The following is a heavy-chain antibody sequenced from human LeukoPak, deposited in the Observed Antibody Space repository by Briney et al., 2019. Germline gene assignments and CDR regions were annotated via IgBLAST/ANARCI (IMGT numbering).Heavy chain of an antibody. V-gene: IGHV3-23*01. Sequence: PGGSLRLSCTASGFTFSSYAMSWVRQAPGKGLEWVSGISSSGGNTYHAASVKGRFTISRDSSKNTLYLQMNSLRAEDTAVYYCAKAEDIVVVVAATSFDYWGQGTLVTVSS. CDR3: AKAEDIVVVVAATSFDY. CDR1: GFTFSSYA. CDR2: ISSSGGNT. D-gene: IGHD2-15*01. J-gene: IGHJ4*02.